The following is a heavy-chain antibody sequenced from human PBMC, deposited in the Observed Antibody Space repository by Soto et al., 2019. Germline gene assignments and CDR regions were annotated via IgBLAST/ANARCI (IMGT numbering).Heavy chain of an antibody. CDR1: GYTFTSYG. J-gene: IGHJ6*02. CDR3: ASTTAYYYYYGMEV. CDR2: ISAYNGNT. D-gene: IGHD4-17*01. V-gene: IGHV1-18*04. Sequence: GASVKVSCKASGYTFTSYGISWARQAPGQGLEWMGWISAYNGNTNYAQKLQGRVTMTTDTSTSTAYMELRSLRSDDTAVYYCASTTAYYYYYGMEVWGQGTTVTVSS.